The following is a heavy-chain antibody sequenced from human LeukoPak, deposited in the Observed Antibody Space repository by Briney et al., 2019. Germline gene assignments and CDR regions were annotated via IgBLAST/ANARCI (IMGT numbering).Heavy chain of an antibody. CDR1: GYTLTSYY. J-gene: IGHJ3*02. V-gene: IGHV1-46*01. CDR2: INPSGGST. CDR3: ANQEWLRFNLNAFDI. Sequence: ASVKVTCKASGYTLTSYYMSWVRQAPEQGLEWMGIINPSGGSTNYAQKFQGRVTMTRDMSTRTVYMELSSLRFEDTAVYYCANQEWLRFNLNAFDIWGQGTMVTVSS. D-gene: IGHD5-12*01.